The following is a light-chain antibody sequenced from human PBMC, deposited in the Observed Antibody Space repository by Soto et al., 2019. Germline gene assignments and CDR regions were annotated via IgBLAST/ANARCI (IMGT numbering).Light chain of an antibody. CDR3: GSFVGGTTLI. J-gene: IGLJ2*01. CDR1: GSDVGDYNY. V-gene: IGLV2-8*01. CDR2: EVI. Sequence: QSALTQSPSASGIRGQSVTISCSGTGSDVGDYNYLSWYQHHPGKAPKLIIYEVIKRPSGVPDRFSGSKSGTTASLTVSGLQTEDEAVYYCGSFVGGTTLIFGGGTKLTVL.